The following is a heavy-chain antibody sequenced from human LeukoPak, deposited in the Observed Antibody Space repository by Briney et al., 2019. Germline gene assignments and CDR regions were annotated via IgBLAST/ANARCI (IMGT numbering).Heavy chain of an antibody. CDR1: GFTFSSYA. V-gene: IGHV3-30-3*01. Sequence: PGGSLRLSCAASGFTFSSYAMSWVRQALGKGLEWVAVISYDGNIKYYTDSVKGRFTISRDNSKNPLYLQMNSLRAEDTAVYYCAKGGFGGSGSYYKRYYFDYWGQGTLVTVSS. J-gene: IGHJ4*02. CDR3: AKGGFGGSGSYYKRYYFDY. CDR2: ISYDGNIK. D-gene: IGHD3-10*01.